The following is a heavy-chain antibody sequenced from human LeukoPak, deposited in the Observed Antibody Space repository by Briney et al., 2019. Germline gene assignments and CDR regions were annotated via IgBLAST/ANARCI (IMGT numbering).Heavy chain of an antibody. D-gene: IGHD4-17*01. V-gene: IGHV3-74*01. J-gene: IGHJ6*03. CDR2: INSDGSST. CDR3: AKSSQIDYGDYWGVVSYYYYYMDV. CDR1: GFTFSSYW. Sequence: GGSLRLSCAASGFTFSSYWMHWVRQAPGKGLVWVSRINSDGSSTSYADSVKGRFTISRDNAKNTLYLQMNSLRAEDTAVYYCAKSSQIDYGDYWGVVSYYYYYMDVWGKGTTVTISS.